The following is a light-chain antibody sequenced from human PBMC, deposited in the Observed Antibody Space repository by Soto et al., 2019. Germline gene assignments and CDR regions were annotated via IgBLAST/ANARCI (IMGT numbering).Light chain of an antibody. J-gene: IGLJ2*01. Sequence: QSVLTQPASVSGSPGQSITISCTGTSSDVGGYNYVSWYQQHPGKAPNLMIYDVSNRPSGVSNRFSGSKSANTASLTISGLQAEDEGDYYCSSYTSSTTLVFGGGTKVTVL. CDR3: SSYTSSTTLV. CDR1: SSDVGGYNY. CDR2: DVS. V-gene: IGLV2-14*01.